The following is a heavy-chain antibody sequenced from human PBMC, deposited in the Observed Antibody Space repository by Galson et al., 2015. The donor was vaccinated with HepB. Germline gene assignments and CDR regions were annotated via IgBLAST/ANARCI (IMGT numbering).Heavy chain of an antibody. CDR2: IYWDDDK. CDR1: GFSLSTSGVG. J-gene: IGHJ5*02. CDR3: AHRQPVPTNNNWFDP. V-gene: IGHV2-5*02. D-gene: IGHD1-14*01. Sequence: PALVKPTQTLTLTCTLSGFSLSTSGVGVGWIRQPPGKALEWLALIYWDDDKRYSPSLKSRLTITKDTSKNQVVLTMTNMDPVDTATYYCAHRQPVPTNNNWFDPWGQGTLVTVSS.